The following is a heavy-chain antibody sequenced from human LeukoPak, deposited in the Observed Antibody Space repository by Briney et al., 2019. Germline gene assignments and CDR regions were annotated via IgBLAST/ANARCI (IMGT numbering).Heavy chain of an antibody. CDR2: ISGSGGST. J-gene: IGHJ4*02. CDR3: AKGGSTWYSWADY. D-gene: IGHD6-13*01. V-gene: IGHV3-23*01. CDR1: GFTFSSYA. Sequence: GGSLRLSCAASGFTFSSYAMSWVRQAPGKGLEWVSAISGSGGSTYYADSVKGRFTISRDNSKNTLYLQMSSLRGEDTAIYYCAKGGSTWYSWADYWGPGTLVTVSS.